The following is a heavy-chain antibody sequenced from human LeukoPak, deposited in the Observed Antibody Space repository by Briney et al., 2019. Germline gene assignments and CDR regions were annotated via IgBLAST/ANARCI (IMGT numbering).Heavy chain of an antibody. Sequence: GGSLRLSCAASGFTFSSYSMNWVRQAPGEGLEWVSSISSSGTYVYYADSVKGRFTISRDNAKNSLYLQMNSLRADDTAVYYCARGRGPGPYFDCWGQGTLVTVSS. CDR1: GFTFSSYS. CDR3: ARGRGPGPYFDC. D-gene: IGHD3-10*01. CDR2: ISSSGTYV. J-gene: IGHJ4*02. V-gene: IGHV3-21*01.